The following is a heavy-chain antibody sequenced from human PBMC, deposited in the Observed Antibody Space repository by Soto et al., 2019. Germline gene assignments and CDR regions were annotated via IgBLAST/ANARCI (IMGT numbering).Heavy chain of an antibody. CDR3: ARGFGLRFLEWLLRPGFDP. V-gene: IGHV4-34*01. J-gene: IGHJ5*02. CDR2: INHSGST. D-gene: IGHD3-3*01. Sequence: SETLSLTCAVYGGSFSGYYWSWIRQPPGKGLEWIGEINHSGSTNYNPSLKSRVTISVDTSKNQFSLKLSSVTAADTAVYYCARGFGLRFLEWLLRPGFDPWGQGTRVTVSS. CDR1: GGSFSGYY.